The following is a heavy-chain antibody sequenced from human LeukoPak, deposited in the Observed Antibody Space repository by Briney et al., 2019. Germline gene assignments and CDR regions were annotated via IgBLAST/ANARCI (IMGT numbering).Heavy chain of an antibody. CDR3: ARGRRGISDY. Sequence: PSETLSLTCAVYGGSFSGYYWSWIRQPPGKGLEWIGEINHSGSTNYNPSLKSRVTISVDTSKNQFSLKLSSVTAADTAVYYCARGRRGISDYWGQGTLVTVSS. CDR1: GGSFSGYY. J-gene: IGHJ4*02. CDR2: INHSGST. V-gene: IGHV4-34*01. D-gene: IGHD2-15*01.